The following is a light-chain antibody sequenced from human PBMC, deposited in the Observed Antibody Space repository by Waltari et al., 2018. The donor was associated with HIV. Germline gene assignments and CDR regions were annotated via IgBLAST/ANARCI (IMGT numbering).Light chain of an antibody. V-gene: IGLV2-23*02. J-gene: IGLJ2*01. Sequence: QSALTQPASVSGSPGQSITISCTGTSSDVGGYNLVSWYQQHPGKAPKLMIYEVSKRPSGSSNSFSGSTSGNTASLTPSGLQAESAADYYCCAYAGSTTYVIFGGGTKLTVL. CDR1: SSDVGGYNL. CDR2: EVS. CDR3: CAYAGSTTYVI.